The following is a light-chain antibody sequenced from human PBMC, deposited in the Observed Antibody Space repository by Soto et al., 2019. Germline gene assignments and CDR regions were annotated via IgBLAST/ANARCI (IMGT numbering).Light chain of an antibody. CDR2: EDD. V-gene: IGLV6-57*04. CDR1: SGAIGSNF. Sequence: NFMLTQPHSVSESPGKTVTISCTRYSGAIGSNFVQWFQQRPDSAPTTLIFEDDQRASGVPDRFSGSIDSSSNSASLTISGLQTEDEAHYFCQSYDSDNWIFGGGTKLTVL. CDR3: QSYDSDNWI. J-gene: IGLJ2*01.